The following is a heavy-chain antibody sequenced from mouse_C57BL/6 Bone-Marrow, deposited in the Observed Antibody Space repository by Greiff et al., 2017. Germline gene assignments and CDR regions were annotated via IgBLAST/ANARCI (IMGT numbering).Heavy chain of an antibody. J-gene: IGHJ4*01. Sequence: EVQRVESGGGLVKPGGSLKLSCAASGFTFSSYAMSWVRQTPEKRLEWVATISDGGSYTYYPDNVKGRFTISRDNAKNNLYLQMSHLKSEDTAMYYCARDRYSNYAYAMDYWGQGTSVTVSS. V-gene: IGHV5-4*01. CDR3: ARDRYSNYAYAMDY. CDR1: GFTFSSYA. CDR2: ISDGGSYT. D-gene: IGHD2-5*01.